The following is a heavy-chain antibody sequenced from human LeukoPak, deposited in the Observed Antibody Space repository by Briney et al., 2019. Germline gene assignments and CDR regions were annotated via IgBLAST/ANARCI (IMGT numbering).Heavy chain of an antibody. CDR2: ISSSGSTI. J-gene: IGHJ6*04. CDR3: AELGITMIGGV. Sequence: GGTLRLSCAASGFTFSSYEMNWVRQAPGKGLEWVSYISSSGSTIYYADSVKGRYTISRDNAKNSLYLQMNSLRAEDTAVYYCAELGITMIGGVWGKGTTVTISS. V-gene: IGHV3-48*03. CDR1: GFTFSSYE. D-gene: IGHD3-10*02.